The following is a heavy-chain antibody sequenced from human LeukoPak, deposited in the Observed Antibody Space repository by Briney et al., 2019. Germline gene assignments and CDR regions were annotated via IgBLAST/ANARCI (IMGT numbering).Heavy chain of an antibody. CDR2: ISYDGSNK. D-gene: IGHD3-22*01. V-gene: IGHV3-30-3*01. CDR1: GVTFSSYA. Sequence: PGGSLRLSCAASGVTFSSYAMHWVNQAPGKWLEWVAVISYDGSNKYYADSVKGRFTISSDNSKNTLYLQMNSLRAEDTAVYYCARDGSSGYSLASAYYFDHWGQGNLVTVS. CDR3: ARDGSSGYSLASAYYFDH. J-gene: IGHJ4*02.